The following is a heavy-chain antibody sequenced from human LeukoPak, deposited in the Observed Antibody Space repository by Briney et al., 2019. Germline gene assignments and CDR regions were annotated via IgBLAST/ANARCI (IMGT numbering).Heavy chain of an antibody. CDR2: IIPIFGTA. D-gene: IGHD2-15*01. CDR3: ARAGAVVDNWFDP. CDR1: GGTFSSYA. Sequence: SVKVSCKASGGTFSSYAISWVRQAPGPGLEWMGGIIPIFGTANYAQKFQGRVTITADESTSTAYMELRSLTSDDTAVYYCARAGAVVDNWFDPWGQGTLVTVSS. J-gene: IGHJ5*02. V-gene: IGHV1-69*13.